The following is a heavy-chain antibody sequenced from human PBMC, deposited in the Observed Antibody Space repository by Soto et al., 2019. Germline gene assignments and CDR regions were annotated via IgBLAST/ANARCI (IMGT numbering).Heavy chain of an antibody. CDR1: GFTFSSYS. V-gene: IGHV3-23*01. J-gene: IGHJ6*02. Sequence: GGSLRLSCAASGFTFSSYSMSWVRQAPGKGLEWVSGISGSGDSTYYADSVKGRFTISRDDSKNTAYLQMNSLKTEDTAVYYCTRHDSNYDFWSGSPPRYGMDVWGQGTTVTVSS. D-gene: IGHD3-3*01. CDR3: TRHDSNYDFWSGSPPRYGMDV. CDR2: ISGSGDST.